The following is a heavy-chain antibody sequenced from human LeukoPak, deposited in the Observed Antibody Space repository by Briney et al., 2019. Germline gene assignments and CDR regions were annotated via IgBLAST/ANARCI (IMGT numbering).Heavy chain of an antibody. CDR2: IKHDGSDT. CDR1: GFTFSSYW. D-gene: IGHD6-13*01. V-gene: IGHV3-7*05. CDR3: ARRIAATGMKYFDY. J-gene: IGHJ4*02. Sequence: PGGSLRLSRAASGFTFSSYWMSWVRQAPGKGLEWVANIKHDGSDTNYVDSVRGRFTISRDNAKHSLYLQMNSLRAEDTAMYYCARRIAATGMKYFDYWGQGTLVTVSS.